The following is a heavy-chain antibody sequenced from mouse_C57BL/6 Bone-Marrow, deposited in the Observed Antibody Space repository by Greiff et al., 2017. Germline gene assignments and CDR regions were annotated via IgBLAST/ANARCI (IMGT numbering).Heavy chain of an antibody. CDR2: IYPSDSET. J-gene: IGHJ2*01. CDR3: ARSGGRDYDGDY. CDR1: GYTFTSYW. D-gene: IGHD2-4*01. Sequence: QQSCNASGYTFTSYWMDWVKQRPGQGLEWIGNIYPSDSETHYNQKFKDKATFTVDKSSSTAYRQLSSQTSEDSAVYYCARSGGRDYDGDYWGQGTTRTVSS. V-gene: IGHV1-61*01.